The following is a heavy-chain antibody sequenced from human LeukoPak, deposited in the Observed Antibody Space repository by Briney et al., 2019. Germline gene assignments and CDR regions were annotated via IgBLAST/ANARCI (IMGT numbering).Heavy chain of an antibody. Sequence: GGSLRLSCGASGFTFSSYAMQWVRQTPGKGLEWVATISYDGTYKYYADSVKGRFTISRDNSKNTVSLQMNSLRTEDTAVYYCGPVIDYWGRGTLVTVSS. CDR1: GFTFSSYA. CDR3: GPVIDY. V-gene: IGHV3-30*04. CDR2: ISYDGTYK. J-gene: IGHJ4*02.